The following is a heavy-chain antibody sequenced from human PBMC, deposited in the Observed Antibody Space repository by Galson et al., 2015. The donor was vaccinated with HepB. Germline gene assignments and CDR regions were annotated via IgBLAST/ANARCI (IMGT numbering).Heavy chain of an antibody. J-gene: IGHJ4*02. CDR3: ARDDSIAAAGNPDY. CDR2: IKQDGSEK. Sequence: SLRLSCAASGFTFSSYWMSWVRQAPGKGLEWVANIKQDGSEKYYVDSVKGRFTISRDNAKNSLYLQMNSLRAEDTAVYYCARDDSIAAAGNPDYWGQGTLVTVSS. D-gene: IGHD6-13*01. CDR1: GFTFSSYW. V-gene: IGHV3-7*03.